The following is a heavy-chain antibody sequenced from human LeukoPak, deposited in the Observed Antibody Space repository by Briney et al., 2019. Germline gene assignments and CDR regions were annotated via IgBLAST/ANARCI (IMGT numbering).Heavy chain of an antibody. CDR3: TRDSGTYNWLDP. J-gene: IGHJ5*02. CDR1: GFTFSGCA. CDR2: IDKKDNFHAT. V-gene: IGHV3-73*01. D-gene: IGHD1-26*01. Sequence: GGSLRLSCAASGFTFSGCAIHWVRQSSGKGLEWVGHIDKKDNFHATAYAASVQGRFSISRDDSKNTAFLHMNSLKTEDMALYYCTRDSGTYNWLDPWGQGTLVSVSS.